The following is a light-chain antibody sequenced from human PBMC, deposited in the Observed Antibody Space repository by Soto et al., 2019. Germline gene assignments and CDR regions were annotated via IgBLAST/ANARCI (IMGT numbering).Light chain of an antibody. Sequence: EIVMTQSPASLSVSPGEITTLSCRASQSISRYLAWYQQKPGQAPRLLIYGASSRATGIPDRFSGSGSGTDFTLTISRLEPEDFAVYYCQQYGTSPRTCGQGTKGDIK. CDR2: GAS. J-gene: IGKJ1*01. V-gene: IGKV3-20*01. CDR1: QSISRY. CDR3: QQYGTSPRT.